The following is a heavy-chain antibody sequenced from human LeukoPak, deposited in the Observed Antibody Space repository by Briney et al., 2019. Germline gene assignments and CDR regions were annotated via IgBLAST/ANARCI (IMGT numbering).Heavy chain of an antibody. V-gene: IGHV1-2*02. CDR3: ARDGVTTADNWFDP. J-gene: IGHJ5*02. Sequence: ASVKVSCKASGYIFTGYYMHWVRQAPGQGLEWMGWINPYSGGTNYAQRFQDRVTMSRDTSISTVYMELNSLRSDDTAVYYCARDGVTTADNWFDPWGQGTLVTVSS. CDR1: GYIFTGYY. CDR2: INPYSGGT. D-gene: IGHD1-14*01.